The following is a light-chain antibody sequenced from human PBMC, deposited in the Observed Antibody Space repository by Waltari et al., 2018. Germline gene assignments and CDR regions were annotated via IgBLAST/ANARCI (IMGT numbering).Light chain of an antibody. CDR2: GAS. J-gene: IGKJ1*01. V-gene: IGKV3-20*01. Sequence: ELVLTQSPGTLSLSPGERATLSCRASQSVGRYLVWYQRKPGQAPGLLSYGASSRATGLPDRFSGSGSGTDFSLTISRLVPEYFAVYYCQKYESLPATCGQGTKVEI. CDR3: QKYESLPAT. CDR1: QSVGRY.